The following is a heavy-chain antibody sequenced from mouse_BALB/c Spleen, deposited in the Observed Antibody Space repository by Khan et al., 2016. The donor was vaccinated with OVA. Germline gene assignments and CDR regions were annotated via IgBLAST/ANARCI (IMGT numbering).Heavy chain of an antibody. Sequence: QVQLQQPGAELVKAGASVKMSCTASGYTFTSYWMHWVKQRLGQGLEWFAETNPTNGRTYYNAKFKSKATLTVDKSSSTALMLLSGPTFEDSAVYYCARIKKVVATSFDYWGQGTTLTVSS. CDR1: GYTFTSYW. CDR3: ARIKKVVATSFDY. D-gene: IGHD1-1*01. J-gene: IGHJ2*01. CDR2: TNPTNGRT. V-gene: IGHV1S81*02.